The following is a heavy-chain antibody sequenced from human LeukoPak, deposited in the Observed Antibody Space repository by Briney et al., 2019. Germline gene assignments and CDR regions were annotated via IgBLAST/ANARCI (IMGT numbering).Heavy chain of an antibody. D-gene: IGHD3-10*01. Sequence: SETLSLTCAVYGGSCSGYYWSWIRQPPGKGLEWIGEINHSGSTNYNPSLKSRVTISVDTSKNQFSLKLSSVTAADTAVYYCARGRLDYYGSGSAGWFDPWGQGTLVTVSS. CDR3: ARGRLDYYGSGSAGWFDP. CDR1: GGSCSGYY. CDR2: INHSGST. V-gene: IGHV4-34*01. J-gene: IGHJ5*02.